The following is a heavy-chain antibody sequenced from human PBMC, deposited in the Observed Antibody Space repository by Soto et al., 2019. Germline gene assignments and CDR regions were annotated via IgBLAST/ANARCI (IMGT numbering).Heavy chain of an antibody. Sequence: QVHLQEPGPGLVKPSETLSLTCSVSGGSISSPTYYWGWVRRAPGGGPEGIGNIFYNGRTDINPSLESRVTISVDTSQNQLSVRLAPGTAADTAVYDCSSGGFSAVEVADWFAPWVHGTLFTVS. D-gene: IGHD1-26*01. V-gene: IGHV4-39*01. CDR1: GGSISSPTYY. J-gene: IGHJ5*02. CDR3: SSGGFSAVEVADWFAP. CDR2: IFYNGRT.